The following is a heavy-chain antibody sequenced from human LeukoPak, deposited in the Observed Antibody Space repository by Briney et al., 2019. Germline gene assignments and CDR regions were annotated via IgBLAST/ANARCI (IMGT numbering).Heavy chain of an antibody. CDR2: VYRDRSGGST. Sequence: GGSLRLSCAASGFIVSSDYVTWVRQAPGKGLEWVSIVYRDRSGGSTYYAESVKGRFTISRDDAKNSLYLQMNSLRAEDTALYYCAKGLPGIAVAGIDYWGQGTLVTVSS. J-gene: IGHJ4*02. CDR3: AKGLPGIAVAGIDY. CDR1: GFIVSSDY. V-gene: IGHV3-53*05. D-gene: IGHD6-19*01.